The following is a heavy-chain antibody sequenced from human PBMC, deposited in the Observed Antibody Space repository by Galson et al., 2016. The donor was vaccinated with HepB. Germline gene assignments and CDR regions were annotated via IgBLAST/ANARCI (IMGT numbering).Heavy chain of an antibody. Sequence: SLRLSCAASGFTVSNNFMRWVRQAPGKGLEWVSLIYSGGGTHYVDSVKGRFIISRDNSKNTLYLQMNSLRAEDTAVYYCAMGNSGWPDYWGQGTLVTVSS. J-gene: IGHJ4*02. CDR1: GFTVSNNF. D-gene: IGHD6-19*01. V-gene: IGHV3-66*01. CDR3: AMGNSGWPDY. CDR2: IYSGGGT.